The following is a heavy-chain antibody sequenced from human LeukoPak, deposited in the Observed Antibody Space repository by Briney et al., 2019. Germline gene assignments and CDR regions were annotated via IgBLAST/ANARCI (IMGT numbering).Heavy chain of an antibody. Sequence: ASVKVSCKASGYTFTSYYMHWVRQAPGQGLEWMGIINPSGGSTSYAQKFQGRVTITADESTSTAYMELSSLRSEDTAVYYCAVESSGIAVAGTYYFDYWGQGTLVTVSS. CDR1: GYTFTSYY. J-gene: IGHJ4*02. CDR3: AVESSGIAVAGTYYFDY. D-gene: IGHD6-19*01. V-gene: IGHV1-46*01. CDR2: INPSGGST.